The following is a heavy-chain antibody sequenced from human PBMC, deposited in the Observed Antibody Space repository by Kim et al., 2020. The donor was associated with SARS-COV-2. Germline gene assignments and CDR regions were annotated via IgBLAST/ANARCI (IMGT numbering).Heavy chain of an antibody. Sequence: GESLKISCKGSGYSFTSYWIGWVRQMPGKGLEWMGIIYPGDSDTRYSPSFQGQVTIPADKSISTAYLQWSSLKASDTAMYYCARFGIVPAATCKEWGQGTLVTVSS. CDR3: ARFGIVPAATCKE. V-gene: IGHV5-51*01. CDR2: IYPGDSDT. CDR1: GYSFTSYW. J-gene: IGHJ4*02. D-gene: IGHD2-2*01.